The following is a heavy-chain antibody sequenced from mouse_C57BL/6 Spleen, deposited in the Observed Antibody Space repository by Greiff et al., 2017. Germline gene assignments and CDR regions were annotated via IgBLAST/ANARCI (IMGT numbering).Heavy chain of an antibody. CDR1: GFTFSDYG. CDR3: ARETMITTGDFDY. Sequence: EVQLVESGGGLVKPGGSLKLSCAASGFTFSDYGMHWVRQAPEKGLEWVAYISSGSSTIYYADTVKGRFTISSDNAKNTLFLQMTSLRSEDTAMYYCARETMITTGDFDYWGQGTTLTVSS. J-gene: IGHJ2*01. V-gene: IGHV5-17*01. D-gene: IGHD2-4*01. CDR2: ISSGSSTI.